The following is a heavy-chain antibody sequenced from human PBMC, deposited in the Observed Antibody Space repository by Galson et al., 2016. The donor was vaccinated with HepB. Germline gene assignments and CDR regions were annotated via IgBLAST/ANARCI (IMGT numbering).Heavy chain of an antibody. D-gene: IGHD1-26*01. CDR2: ISANSGNT. Sequence: SVKVSCKASGYTFTTYGISWVRQAPGQGLEWMGWISANSGNTNYAQKFQGRVTMTRDTSTSTAYMELSSLKASDTAVYYCVRGGVQPDFDYWGQGTLVTVSS. CDR1: GYTFTTYG. CDR3: VRGGVQPDFDY. J-gene: IGHJ4*02. V-gene: IGHV1-18*01.